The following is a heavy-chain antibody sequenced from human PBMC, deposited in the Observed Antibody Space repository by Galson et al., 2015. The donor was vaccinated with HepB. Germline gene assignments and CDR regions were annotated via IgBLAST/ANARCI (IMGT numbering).Heavy chain of an antibody. CDR2: IKSDGST. CDR1: GFTFSSTW. D-gene: IGHD3-3*01. CDR3: VRDRFYGMDV. Sequence: SLRLSCAASGFTFSSTWMHWVRQAPGKGLMWVSRIKSDGSTSYVDSVKGRFTISRDNAKNMLFLQMNSLRAEDTGVYYCVRDRFYGMDVWGQGTMVTVSS. J-gene: IGHJ6*02. V-gene: IGHV3-74*01.